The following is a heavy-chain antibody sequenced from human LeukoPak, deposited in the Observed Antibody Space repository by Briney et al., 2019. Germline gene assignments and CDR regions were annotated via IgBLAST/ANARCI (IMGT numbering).Heavy chain of an antibody. J-gene: IGHJ4*02. CDR2: ISYDGSNK. CDR3: AKGYSGYDWSLVDY. CDR1: GFTFSSYG. V-gene: IGHV3-30*18. D-gene: IGHD5-12*01. Sequence: PGRSLRLSCAASGFTFSSYGMHWVRQAPGKGLEWVAVISYDGSNKYYADSVKGRFTISRDNSKNTLYLQMSSLRAEDTAVYYCAKGYSGYDWSLVDYWGQGTLVTVSS.